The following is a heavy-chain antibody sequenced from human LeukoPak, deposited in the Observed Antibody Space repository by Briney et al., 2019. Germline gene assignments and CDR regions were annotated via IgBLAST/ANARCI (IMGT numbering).Heavy chain of an antibody. J-gene: IGHJ3*02. CDR1: GFTFSSYG. CDR3: ARVHWGNYYLNAFDT. CDR2: TWYDGSNK. D-gene: IGHD3-10*01. V-gene: IGHV3-33*01. Sequence: GGSLRLSCAASGFTFSSYGMHWVRQAPGKGLEWVAVTWYDGSNKYYADSVKGRFTISRDNPKNTLYLQMNSLRVEDTAVYYCARVHWGNYYLNAFDTWGQGTTVTVSS.